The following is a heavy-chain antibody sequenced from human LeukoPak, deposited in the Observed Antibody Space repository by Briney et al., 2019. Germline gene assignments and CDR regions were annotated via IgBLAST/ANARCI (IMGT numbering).Heavy chain of an antibody. Sequence: SETLSLTCTVSGGSISSYYWSWIRQPPGKGLEWIGYIYYSGSTNYNPSLKSRVTISVDTSKNQFSLKLSSVTAADTDVYYCARGGATYSSSWLQGFDYWGQGTLVTVSS. J-gene: IGHJ4*02. CDR2: IYYSGST. V-gene: IGHV4-59*01. D-gene: IGHD6-13*01. CDR3: ARGGATYSSSWLQGFDY. CDR1: GGSISSYY.